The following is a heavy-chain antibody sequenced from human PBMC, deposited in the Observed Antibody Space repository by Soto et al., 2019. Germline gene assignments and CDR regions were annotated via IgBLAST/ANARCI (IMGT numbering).Heavy chain of an antibody. J-gene: IGHJ6*02. CDR2: IIPIFGTA. CDR3: ARGITGTVSYYYGMDV. D-gene: IGHD1-20*01. Sequence: QVQLVQSGAEVKKPGSSVKVSCKASGGTFSSYAISWVRQARGQGLEWMGGIIPIFGTANYAQKFQGRVTITAVESTSTAYMELSSLRSEDTAVYYCARGITGTVSYYYGMDVWGQGTTVTVSS. CDR1: GGTFSSYA. V-gene: IGHV1-69*12.